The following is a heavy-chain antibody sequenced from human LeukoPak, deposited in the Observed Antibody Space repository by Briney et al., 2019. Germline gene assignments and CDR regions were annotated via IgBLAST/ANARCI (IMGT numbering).Heavy chain of an antibody. CDR3: AKSNSGSYHFYFDH. J-gene: IGHJ4*02. CDR1: GFTFNNYA. V-gene: IGHV3-23*01. CDR2: ISGSGDST. D-gene: IGHD1-26*01. Sequence: LSGGSLKISCTASGFTFNNYAMSWVRQAPGKGLEWVSAISGSGDSTYYADSVKGRVTISRDNSKNTLYLQMNSLRAEDTALYYRAKSNSGSYHFYFDHWGQGTLVTVSS.